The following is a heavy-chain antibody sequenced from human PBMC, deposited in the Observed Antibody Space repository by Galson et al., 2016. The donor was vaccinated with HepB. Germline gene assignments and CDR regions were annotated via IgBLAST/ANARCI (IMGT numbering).Heavy chain of an antibody. CDR1: GFSFSSFW. Sequence: SLRLSCAASGFSFSSFWMSWVRQAPGTGLEDVSSISMSGGSRDYAESVKGRFTISRDNSRSTLFLQMNSLRVEDTGVYYCVRGSTAPDVWGKGTTVTVSS. V-gene: IGHV3-23*01. D-gene: IGHD3-16*01. J-gene: IGHJ6*04. CDR3: VRGSTAPDV. CDR2: ISMSGGSR.